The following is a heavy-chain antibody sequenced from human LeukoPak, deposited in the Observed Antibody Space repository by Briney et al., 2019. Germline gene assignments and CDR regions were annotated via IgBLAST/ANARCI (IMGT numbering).Heavy chain of an antibody. V-gene: IGHV4-34*01. J-gene: IGHJ4*02. Sequence: SSETLSLTCAVYGGSFSGYYWSWIRQPPGKGLEWIGEINHSGSTNYNPSLKSRVTISVDTSKNQFSLKLSSVTAADTAVYYCARDIGSSAPNWGQGTLVTVSS. CDR2: INHSGST. D-gene: IGHD6-6*01. CDR1: GGSFSGYY. CDR3: ARDIGSSAPN.